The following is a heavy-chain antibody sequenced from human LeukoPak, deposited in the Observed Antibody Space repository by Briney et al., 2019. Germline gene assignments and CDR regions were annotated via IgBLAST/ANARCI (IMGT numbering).Heavy chain of an antibody. V-gene: IGHV3-30*18. CDR2: ISYDGNNR. CDR1: RFTFRTYG. CDR3: AKVKGEVIGAFDI. Sequence: GGSLRLSCAASRFTFRTYGMHWVRRAPGKGLEGWAVISYDGNNRYYADSVKGRFTISRYNSKNTLYLQMNSLRAEDTAVYYCAKVKGEVIGAFDIWGQGTMVTVSS. D-gene: IGHD3-16*01. J-gene: IGHJ3*02.